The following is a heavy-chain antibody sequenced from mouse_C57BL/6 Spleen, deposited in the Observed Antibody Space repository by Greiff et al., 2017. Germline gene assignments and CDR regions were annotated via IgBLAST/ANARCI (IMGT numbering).Heavy chain of an antibody. CDR2: INYDGRST. D-gene: IGHD1-1*01. CDR1: GFTFSDYY. CDR3: ARDQDYYGSSGYFDV. Sequence: EVQLVASEGGLVQPGSSMKLSCTASGFTFSDYYMAWVRQVPEKGLEWVANINYDGRSTYYLDSLKSRFIISRDNAKSILYLQMSSLKSEDTATYYCARDQDYYGSSGYFDVWGTGTTVTVSS. V-gene: IGHV5-16*01. J-gene: IGHJ1*03.